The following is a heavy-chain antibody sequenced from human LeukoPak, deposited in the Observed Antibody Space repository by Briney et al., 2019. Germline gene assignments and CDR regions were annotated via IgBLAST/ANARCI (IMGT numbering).Heavy chain of an antibody. CDR1: GFTFSSYA. D-gene: IGHD3-22*01. Sequence: GGSLRLSCAASGFTFSSYAMSWVRQAPGKGLEWVSAISGSGGSTYYADSVKGRFTISRDNSKNTLYLQMNSLRAEDTAVYYCAKVGGDYDSSGYYYFDYWGQGTLVTVSS. J-gene: IGHJ4*02. CDR2: ISGSGGST. V-gene: IGHV3-23*01. CDR3: AKVGGDYDSSGYYYFDY.